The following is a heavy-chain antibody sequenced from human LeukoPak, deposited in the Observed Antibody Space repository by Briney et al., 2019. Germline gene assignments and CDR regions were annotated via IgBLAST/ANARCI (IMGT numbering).Heavy chain of an antibody. CDR3: ASTLSSSWSQTFDY. CDR2: IYTSGST. Sequence: SETLSLACTVSGGSISSYYWSWIRQPAGKGLEWIGRIYTSGSTNYNPSLKSRVTMSVDTSKNQFSLKLSSVTAADTAVYYCASTLSSSWSQTFDYWGQGTLVTVSS. V-gene: IGHV4-4*07. CDR1: GGSISSYY. D-gene: IGHD6-13*01. J-gene: IGHJ4*02.